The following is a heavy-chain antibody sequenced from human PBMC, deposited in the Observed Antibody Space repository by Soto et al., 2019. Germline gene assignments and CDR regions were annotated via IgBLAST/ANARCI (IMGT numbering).Heavy chain of an antibody. CDR3: ARQPTTGDTDLWFDP. V-gene: IGHV4-39*01. CDR2: IFDSGST. J-gene: IGHJ5*02. CDR1: GGSISTSRSY. D-gene: IGHD2-21*01. Sequence: QLQLLESGPGLVKASETLSLTCSVSGGSISTSRSYWAWIRQPPGKGLGWLANIFDSGSTFYNPSLASRVSVSVDTSKNEFSLKLRSVTAADTAVYYCARQPTTGDTDLWFDPWGQGTLVTVSS.